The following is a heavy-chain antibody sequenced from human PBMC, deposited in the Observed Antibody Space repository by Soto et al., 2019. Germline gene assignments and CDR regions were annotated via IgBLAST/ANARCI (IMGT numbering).Heavy chain of an antibody. D-gene: IGHD6-13*01. CDR1: GYSFTSYW. CDR3: ARLSLSKQQLGPRGHAYYYYGMDV. J-gene: IGHJ6*02. CDR2: IYPGDSDT. Sequence: PGESLKISCKGSGYSFTSYWIGWVRQMPGKGLEWMGIIYPGDSDTRYSPSFQGQVTISADKSISTAYLQWSSLKASDTAMYYCARLSLSKQQLGPRGHAYYYYGMDVWGQGTTVTVSS. V-gene: IGHV5-51*01.